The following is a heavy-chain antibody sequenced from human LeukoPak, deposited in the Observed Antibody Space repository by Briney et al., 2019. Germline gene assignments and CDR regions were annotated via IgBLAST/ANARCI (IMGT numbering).Heavy chain of an antibody. Sequence: SVKVSCKASGGTFSSYAISWVRQAPGQGLEWMGRIIPIFGTANDAQKFQGRVTITTDESTSTAYMELSSLRSEDTAVYYCARGGYCSSTSCFNWFDPWGQGTLVTVSS. CDR2: IIPIFGTA. CDR1: GGTFSSYA. J-gene: IGHJ5*02. CDR3: ARGGYCSSTSCFNWFDP. V-gene: IGHV1-69*05. D-gene: IGHD2-2*01.